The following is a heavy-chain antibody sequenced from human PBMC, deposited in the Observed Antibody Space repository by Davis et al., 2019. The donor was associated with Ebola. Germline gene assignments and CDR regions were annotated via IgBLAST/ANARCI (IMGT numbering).Heavy chain of an antibody. D-gene: IGHD2-15*01. CDR3: VGEDNNDGTCCSFDY. J-gene: IGHJ4*02. Sequence: SVKVSCKTSGFRFLNSAVQWVRQAPGEGLEWMGWVIVASGDTKYAQNLQGRLTIYTDTSTGTVYMELNSLTTEDTAIYYCVGEDNNDGTCCSFDYWGQGTLVTVSS. CDR2: VIVASGDT. CDR1: GFRFLNSA. V-gene: IGHV1-58*01.